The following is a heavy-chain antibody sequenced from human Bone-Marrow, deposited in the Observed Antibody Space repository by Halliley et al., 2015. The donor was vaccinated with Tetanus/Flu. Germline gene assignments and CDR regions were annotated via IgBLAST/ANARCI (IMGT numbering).Heavy chain of an antibody. CDR2: IGWNSGSI. Sequence: SLRLSCAASGFTFDDHAMHWVRQAPGKGLEWVSGIGWNSGSIGYADSVKGRFTISRDNAKNSLYLQMNNLRTDDTAVYYCARDSRFSRDYWGQGTLVTVSS. CDR1: GFTFDDHA. D-gene: IGHD3-10*01. CDR3: ARDSRFSRDY. V-gene: IGHV3-9*01. J-gene: IGHJ4*02.